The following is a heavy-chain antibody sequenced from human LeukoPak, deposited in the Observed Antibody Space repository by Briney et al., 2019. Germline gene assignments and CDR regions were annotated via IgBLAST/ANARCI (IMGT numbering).Heavy chain of an antibody. CDR3: VRDCSSASLSSGCYYAMDV. D-gene: IGHD2-2*01. Sequence: QPGGSLRLSCAASGFTFSSYSMNWVRQAPGKGLEWVAHIKQDGSEKYYVDSLKGRFTISRDNAKNSLFLQMNSLRAEDTAVYYCVRDCSSASLSSGCYYAMDVWGKGTTVTVSS. CDR2: IKQDGSEK. J-gene: IGHJ6*04. CDR1: GFTFSSYS. V-gene: IGHV3-7*03.